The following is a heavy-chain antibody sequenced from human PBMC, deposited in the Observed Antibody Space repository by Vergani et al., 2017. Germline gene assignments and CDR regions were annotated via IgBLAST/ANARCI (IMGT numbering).Heavy chain of an antibody. CDR3: ARSLYDLDY. J-gene: IGHJ4*02. CDR1: GFPLSDYY. Sequence: VQLVESGGGLVKPGGSLRLSCAASGFPLSDYYMSWIRQAPGKGLEWVSHISLTGNIIHYADSVKGRFTISRDNTKNSLYLQMNSLRAEDTAVYYCARSLYDLDYWGQGTLVTVSS. V-gene: IGHV3-11*04. D-gene: IGHD2-8*01. CDR2: ISLTGNII.